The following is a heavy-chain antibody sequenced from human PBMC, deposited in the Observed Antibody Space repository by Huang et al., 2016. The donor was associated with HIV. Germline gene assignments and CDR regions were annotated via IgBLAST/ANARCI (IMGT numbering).Heavy chain of an antibody. J-gene: IGHJ3*02. CDR1: GYAFSDYG. D-gene: IGHD3-16*01. V-gene: IGHV1-18*04. CDR2: SSSVNGEK. CDR3: ARDPKYHSFPYFRQRRGIEI. Sequence: QIRLVQSGAEVKKPGASVRVSCQASGYAFSDYGFSWVRQAPGQGPEWVGWSSSVNGEKNYGQRVQGKVTLTTDTSTTTVYMDLRSLRSDDTAVYYCARDPKYHSFPYFRQRRGIEIWGQGTVVTVSS.